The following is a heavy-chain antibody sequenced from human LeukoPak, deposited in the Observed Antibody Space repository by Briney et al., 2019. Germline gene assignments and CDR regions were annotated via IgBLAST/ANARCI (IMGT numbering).Heavy chain of an antibody. D-gene: IGHD2-21*01. CDR3: VRDVWGDRDGFFEY. CDR1: GFSFSSYW. Sequence: GGSLRLSCAASGFSFSSYWMHWVRQAPGKGLLWISRINIDGRSASYAPSVTGRFTMSRDNAKNTVYLQMNSLRAEDTAVYYCVRDVWGDRDGFFEYWGQGTLVTVSS. V-gene: IGHV3-74*01. CDR2: INIDGRSA. J-gene: IGHJ4*02.